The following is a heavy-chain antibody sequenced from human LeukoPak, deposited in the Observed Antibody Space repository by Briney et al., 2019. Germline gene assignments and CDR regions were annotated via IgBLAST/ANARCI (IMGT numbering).Heavy chain of an antibody. CDR2: ISSSSSTI. D-gene: IGHD3-10*01. V-gene: IGHV3-48*04. CDR3: ARARWFGEGEDY. J-gene: IGHJ4*02. Sequence: GGSLRLSCAASGFTFSDYSMNWVRQAAGKGLEWVSYISSSSSTIYYADSVKGRFTISRDNAKNSLFLLMDSLRAEDTAMYYCARARWFGEGEDYWGQGTLVTVSS. CDR1: GFTFSDYS.